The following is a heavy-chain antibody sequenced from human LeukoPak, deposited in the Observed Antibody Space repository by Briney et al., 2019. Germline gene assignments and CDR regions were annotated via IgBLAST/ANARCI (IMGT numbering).Heavy chain of an antibody. CDR2: ISSSSSTI. CDR3: ARWEEVVAATLDYYYGMDV. Sequence: QPGRSLRLSCAASGFTFSSYGMHWVRQAPGKGLEWVSYISSSSSTIYYADSVKGRFTISRDNAKNSLYLQMNSLRAEDTAVYYCARWEEVVAATLDYYYGMDVWGQGTTVTVSS. J-gene: IGHJ6*02. CDR1: GFTFSSYG. D-gene: IGHD2-15*01. V-gene: IGHV3-48*01.